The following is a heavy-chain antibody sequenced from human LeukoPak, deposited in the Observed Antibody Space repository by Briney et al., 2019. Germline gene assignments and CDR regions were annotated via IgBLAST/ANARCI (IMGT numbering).Heavy chain of an antibody. CDR3: ARDWLRLGY. CDR1: GFTVSSYE. Sequence: GGSLRLSCAASGFTVSSYEMNWVRPAQGKGLEWVSYISSSGSVKFYADSVKGRFTISRDNAKNSLHLQMNSLRAEDTAVYYCARDWLRLGYWGQGTLVTVSS. D-gene: IGHD5-12*01. CDR2: ISSSGSVK. J-gene: IGHJ4*02. V-gene: IGHV3-48*03.